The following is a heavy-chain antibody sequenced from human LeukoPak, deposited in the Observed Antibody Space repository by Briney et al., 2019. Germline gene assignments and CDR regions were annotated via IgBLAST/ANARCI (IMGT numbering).Heavy chain of an antibody. CDR2: INPSGGST. J-gene: IGHJ6*02. V-gene: IGHV1-46*01. D-gene: IGHD3-3*01. Sequence: ASVKVSCKASGYTFTSYYMHWVRQAPGQGLEWMGIINPSGGSTSYSQKFQGRVTMTRDTSTSTVYMEPSSLRSEDTAVYYCARDLYYDFWSGYYRGRPAYYYYGMDVWGQGTTVTVSS. CDR1: GYTFTSYY. CDR3: ARDLYYDFWSGYYRGRPAYYYYGMDV.